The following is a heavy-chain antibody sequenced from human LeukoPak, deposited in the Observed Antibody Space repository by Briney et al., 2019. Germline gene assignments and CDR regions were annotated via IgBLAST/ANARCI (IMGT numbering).Heavy chain of an antibody. CDR3: ARAFAPDSSGYYFDY. D-gene: IGHD3-22*01. CDR1: AGSISSYY. J-gene: IGHJ4*02. Sequence: SETLSLTCTVCAGSISSYYWSWIRQPPGKGLEWIGYIYYSGSTNYNPSLKSRVTISVDTSKNQFSLKLSSVTAADTAVYYCARAFAPDSSGYYFDYWGQGTLVTVSS. V-gene: IGHV4-59*01. CDR2: IYYSGST.